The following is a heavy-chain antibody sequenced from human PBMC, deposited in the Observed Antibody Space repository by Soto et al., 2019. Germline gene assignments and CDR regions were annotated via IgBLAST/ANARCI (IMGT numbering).Heavy chain of an antibody. CDR1: GGSISSYY. V-gene: IGHV4-59*01. D-gene: IGHD2-15*01. J-gene: IGHJ6*02. Sequence: SETLSLTCTVSGGSISSYYWSWIRQPPGKGLEWIGYIYYSGSTNYNPSLKSRVTISVDTSMNQFSLKLSSVTAADTAVYYCARDSRVVVAAYSLLGMDVWGQGTTVTVSS. CDR3: ARDSRVVVAAYSLLGMDV. CDR2: IYYSGST.